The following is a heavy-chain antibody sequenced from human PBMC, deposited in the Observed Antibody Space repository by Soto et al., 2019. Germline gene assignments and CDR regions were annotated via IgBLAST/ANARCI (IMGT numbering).Heavy chain of an antibody. J-gene: IGHJ4*02. CDR2: IKSKAHGETA. Sequence: EAQLVESGGGLVEPEGSLRVSCAASGFSFSDAWMNWVRQAPGKGLEWVGRIKSKAHGETADYDAPVKGRFTISRDDSKNTVYLEMNSLKIEDTAVYYCTTGVDGYNPFDYWGQGTLVTVSS. CDR1: GFSFSDAW. D-gene: IGHD5-12*01. V-gene: IGHV3-15*07. CDR3: TTGVDGYNPFDY.